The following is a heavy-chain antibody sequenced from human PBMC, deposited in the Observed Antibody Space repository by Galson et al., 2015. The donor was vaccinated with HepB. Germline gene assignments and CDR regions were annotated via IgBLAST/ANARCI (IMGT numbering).Heavy chain of an antibody. V-gene: IGHV3-21*01. Sequence: SLRLSCAASGFTFSSYSMNWVRQAPGKGLEWVSSISSSSSYIYYADSVKGRFTISRDNAKNSLYLQMNSLRAEDTAVYYCARPLYDFWSNFDYWGQGTLVTVSS. D-gene: IGHD3-3*01. J-gene: IGHJ4*02. CDR2: ISSSSSYI. CDR3: ARPLYDFWSNFDY. CDR1: GFTFSSYS.